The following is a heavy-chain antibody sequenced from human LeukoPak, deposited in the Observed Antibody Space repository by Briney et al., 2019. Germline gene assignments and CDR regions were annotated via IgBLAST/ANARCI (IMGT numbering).Heavy chain of an antibody. D-gene: IGHD3-22*01. J-gene: IGHJ3*02. CDR2: ISWNSGSI. CDR1: GFTFDDYA. Sequence: PGGSLRLSCAASGFTFDDYAMHWVRQAPGKGLEWVSGISWNSGSIVYADSVKGRFTISRDNAKNSLYLQMNSLRAEDTALYYCAKSYYYDTPAAFDIWGQGTMVTVSS. V-gene: IGHV3-9*01. CDR3: AKSYYYDTPAAFDI.